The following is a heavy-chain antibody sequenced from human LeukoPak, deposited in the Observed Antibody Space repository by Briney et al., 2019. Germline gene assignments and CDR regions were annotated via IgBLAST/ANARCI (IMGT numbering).Heavy chain of an antibody. J-gene: IGHJ3*02. CDR1: GGTFSSYA. D-gene: IGHD2-2*01. Sequence: GASVKVSCKASGGTFSSYAISWVRQAPGQGLEWMGGIIPIFGTANYAQKFQGRVTITADESTSTAYMELSSLRSEDTAVYYCARGYCSSTSCYHDDAFDIWGQGTMVTVSS. CDR2: IIPIFGTA. V-gene: IGHV1-69*13. CDR3: ARGYCSSTSCYHDDAFDI.